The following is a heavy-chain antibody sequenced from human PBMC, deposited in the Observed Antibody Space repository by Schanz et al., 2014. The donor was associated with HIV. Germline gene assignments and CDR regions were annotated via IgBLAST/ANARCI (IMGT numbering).Heavy chain of an antibody. D-gene: IGHD3-16*02. Sequence: QVQLVQSGAEVKNPGASVKVSCKASGYTFSSYDINWVRQATGQGLEWMGWMNPNSGHTGYAQKFQGRVDMTRTPSITTAYMELTSLRPEDTAVYYCARRRGWGSYRYFPYGLDVWGQGTTVTVSS. CDR2: MNPNSGHT. CDR1: GYTFSSYD. J-gene: IGHJ6*02. V-gene: IGHV1-8*01. CDR3: ARRRGWGSYRYFPYGLDV.